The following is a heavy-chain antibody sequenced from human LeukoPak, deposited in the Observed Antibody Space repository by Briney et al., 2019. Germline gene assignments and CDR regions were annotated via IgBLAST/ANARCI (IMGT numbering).Heavy chain of an antibody. J-gene: IGHJ6*02. CDR3: ARVPIAVVPAAVYYYYGMDV. V-gene: IGHV4-59*08. CDR1: GGSISSYY. CDR2: IYYSGST. D-gene: IGHD2-2*01. Sequence: SETLSLTCTVSGGSISSYYWSWIRQPPGKGLEWIGYIYYSGSTNYNPSLKSRVTISVDTSKNQFSLKLSSVTAADTAVYYCARVPIAVVPAAVYYYYGMDVWGQGTTVTVSS.